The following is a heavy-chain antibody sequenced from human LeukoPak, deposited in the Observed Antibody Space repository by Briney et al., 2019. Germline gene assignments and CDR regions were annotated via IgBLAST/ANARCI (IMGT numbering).Heavy chain of an antibody. CDR2: IYSPGGT. CDR1: GFAFSFYA. V-gene: IGHV3-53*01. Sequence: GGSLRLSCAASGFAFSFYAMSWLRQPPGKGLEWVSIIYSPGGTYYADSVKGRFTISRDNSKNTVYLQMNSLRVEDTAVYYCARAPYSADSSATPPAFDIWGQGTMVTVSS. CDR3: ARAPYSADSSATPPAFDI. J-gene: IGHJ3*02. D-gene: IGHD3-22*01.